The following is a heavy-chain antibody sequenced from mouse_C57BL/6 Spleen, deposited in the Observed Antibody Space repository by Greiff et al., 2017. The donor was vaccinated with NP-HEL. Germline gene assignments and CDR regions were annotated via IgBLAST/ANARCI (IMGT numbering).Heavy chain of an antibody. V-gene: IGHV1-5*01. CDR2: IYPGNSDT. CDR1: GYTFTSYW. J-gene: IGHJ2*01. CDR3: AREGGLLYYFDY. D-gene: IGHD1-1*01. Sequence: EVQLQQSGTVLARPGASVKMSCKTSGYTFTSYWMHWVKQRPGQGLEWIGAIYPGNSDTSYNQKFKGKAKLTVDTSSSTAYMQLSSLTSEDSAVYYCAREGGLLYYFDYWGQGTTLTVSS.